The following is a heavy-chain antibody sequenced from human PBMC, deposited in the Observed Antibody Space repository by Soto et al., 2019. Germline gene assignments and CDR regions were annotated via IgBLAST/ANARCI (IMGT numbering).Heavy chain of an antibody. CDR1: GGSIRSYY. CDR3: AREVGGYSDSSRKSPDNWFDP. Sequence: SETLSLTCTASGGSIRSYYWSWIRHAPGKGLEWIGYIYYSGSTNDHPSLKRRVTISVDTSKNQFSLKLSSVTGADTGVYYSAREVGGYSDSSRKSPDNWFDPWGQGTLVTVSS. J-gene: IGHJ5*02. CDR2: IYYSGST. V-gene: IGHV4-59*01. D-gene: IGHD3-22*01.